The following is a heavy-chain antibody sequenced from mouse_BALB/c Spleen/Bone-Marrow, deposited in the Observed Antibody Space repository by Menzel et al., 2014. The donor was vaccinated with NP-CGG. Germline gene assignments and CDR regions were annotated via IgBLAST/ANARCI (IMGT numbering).Heavy chain of an antibody. CDR2: TDPANGNT. Sequence: DVKLQESGAELVKPGASVKLSCTASGFNIKDTYMHWVKQRPEQGLEWIGRTDPANGNTKYDPKFQGKATITADTSSNTAYLQLSSLTSEDTAVYYCARWEYYAMDYWGQGTSVTVSS. CDR3: ARWEYYAMDY. D-gene: IGHD4-1*01. J-gene: IGHJ4*01. CDR1: GFNIKDTY. V-gene: IGHV14-3*02.